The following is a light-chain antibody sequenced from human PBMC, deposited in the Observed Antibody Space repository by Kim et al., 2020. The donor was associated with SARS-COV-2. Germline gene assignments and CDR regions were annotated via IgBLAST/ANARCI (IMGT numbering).Light chain of an antibody. V-gene: IGKV1-5*01. Sequence: SASVGDRVTMTCRASQSISNWMAWYQQKPGKAPKLLISDASNLEGGVPSRFSGSGSGTEFTLTISSLQPDDFATYFCQQYNTYLLTFGGGTKVEI. CDR1: QSISNW. CDR2: DAS. CDR3: QQYNTYLLT. J-gene: IGKJ4*01.